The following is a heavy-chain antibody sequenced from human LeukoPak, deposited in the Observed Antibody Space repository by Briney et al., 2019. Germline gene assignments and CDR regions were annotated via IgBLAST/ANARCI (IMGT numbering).Heavy chain of an antibody. CDR3: ARIFIRNGYSSYFDC. CDR2: VYQSGTT. V-gene: IGHV4-38-2*02. Sequence: SETLSLTCTVSGFSISSGHYWGWVRPPPGAGLEWIGSVYQSGTTYYNPSLKSRVTTSVDMSKNQFSLRLGPVTAADTAVYYCARIFIRNGYSSYFDCWGQGTLVTVSS. CDR1: GFSISSGHY. D-gene: IGHD5-18*01. J-gene: IGHJ4*02.